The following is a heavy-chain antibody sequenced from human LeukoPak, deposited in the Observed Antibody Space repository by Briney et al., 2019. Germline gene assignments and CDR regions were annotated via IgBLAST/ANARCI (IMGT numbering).Heavy chain of an antibody. D-gene: IGHD3-22*01. V-gene: IGHV4-4*07. J-gene: IGHJ4*02. CDR3: ARDSRYRRYDSSGYYAAAYFDY. CDR2: IYTSGST. Sequence: SETLSLTCTVSGGSISSYYWSWIRQPAGKGLEWIGRIYTSGSTNYNPSLKSRVTISVDTSKNQFSLKLSSVTAADTAVYYCARDSRYRRYDSSGYYAAAYFDYWGQGTLVTVSS. CDR1: GGSISSYY.